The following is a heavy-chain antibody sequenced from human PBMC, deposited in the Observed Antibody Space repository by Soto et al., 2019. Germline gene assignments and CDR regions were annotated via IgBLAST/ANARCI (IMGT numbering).Heavy chain of an antibody. CDR3: ARGAVVVPNGLIAGMDV. D-gene: IGHD2-15*01. J-gene: IGHJ6*02. V-gene: IGHV1-46*01. CDR1: GYSFSNFY. CDR2: IDPSSGTS. Sequence: ASVKVSCKPSGYSFSNFYVHWVRQAPGQGLEWMGIIDPSSGTSSYTQKFQERVTMTRDTSMSTVYMELSRLRSEDTAVYYCARGAVVVPNGLIAGMDVWGLGATVTVS.